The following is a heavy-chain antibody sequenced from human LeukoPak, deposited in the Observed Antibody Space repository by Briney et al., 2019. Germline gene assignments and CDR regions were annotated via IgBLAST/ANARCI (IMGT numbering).Heavy chain of an antibody. CDR1: GYSISSGYY. CDR2: IYHSGST. J-gene: IGHJ4*02. CDR3: AREYDFWSGYYDY. Sequence: SETLSLTCTVSGYSISSGYYWGWIRQPPGKGLEWIGSIYHSGSTYYNPSLKSRVTISVDTSKNQFSLKLSSVTAADTAVYYCAREYDFWSGYYDYWGQGTLVTVSS. D-gene: IGHD3-3*01. V-gene: IGHV4-38-2*02.